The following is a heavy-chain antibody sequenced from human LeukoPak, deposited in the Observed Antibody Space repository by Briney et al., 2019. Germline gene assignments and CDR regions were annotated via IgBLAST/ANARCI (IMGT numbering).Heavy chain of an antibody. Sequence: GGSLRPSCAASGFTFSSYAMHWVRQAPGKGLEWVAIISYDGSNKYYADSVKGRFTISRDNSKNTLYLQMNSLRAEDTAVYYCARESRVPGRGVVDYWGQGTLVTVSS. J-gene: IGHJ4*02. CDR1: GFTFSSYA. CDR3: ARESRVPGRGVVDY. D-gene: IGHD1-14*01. V-gene: IGHV3-30-3*01. CDR2: ISYDGSNK.